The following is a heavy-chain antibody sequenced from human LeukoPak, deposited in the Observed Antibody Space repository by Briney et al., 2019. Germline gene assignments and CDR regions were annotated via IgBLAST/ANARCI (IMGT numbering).Heavy chain of an antibody. CDR3: AKDYARSSSWLDY. D-gene: IGHD6-13*01. V-gene: IGHV4-59*01. J-gene: IGHJ4*02. CDR1: GVSISSYY. CDR2: IYYSGST. Sequence: SETLSLTCTVSGVSISSYYWSWIRQPPGKGLEWIGYIYYSGSTNYNPSLKSRVTISLDTSKNQFSLKLSSVTAADTAVYYCAKDYARSSSWLDYWGQGTLVTVSS.